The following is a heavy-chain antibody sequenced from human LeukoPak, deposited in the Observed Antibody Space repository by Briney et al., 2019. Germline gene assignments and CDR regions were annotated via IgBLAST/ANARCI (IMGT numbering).Heavy chain of an antibody. CDR3: ARGIVGTTNVDF. V-gene: IGHV4-61*08. CDR1: GASVSGGYY. Sequence: PSETLSLTCTVSGASVSGGYYWTWIRQPPGKGLEWIGYFYYSESTNYNPSLKSRVTISVDWSKNQFSLKVTSLTAADTAVYYCARGIVGTTNVDFWGQGALVTVPS. J-gene: IGHJ4*02. CDR2: FYYSEST. D-gene: IGHD1-26*01.